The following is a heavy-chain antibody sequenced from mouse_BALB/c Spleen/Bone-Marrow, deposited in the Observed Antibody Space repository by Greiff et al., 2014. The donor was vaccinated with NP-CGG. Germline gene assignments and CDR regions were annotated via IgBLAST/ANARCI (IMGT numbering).Heavy chain of an antibody. CDR3: ARVSSTMITTVFAY. D-gene: IGHD2-4*01. J-gene: IGHJ3*01. CDR1: GFSLTSYG. CDR2: IWAGGST. Sequence: VNVVESGPGLVAPSQSLSITCTVSGFSLTSYGVHWVRQPPGKGLEWLGVIWAGGSTNYNSALMSRLSISKDNSKSQVFLKMNSLQTDDTAMYYCARVSSTMITTVFAYWGQGTLVTVSA. V-gene: IGHV2-9*02.